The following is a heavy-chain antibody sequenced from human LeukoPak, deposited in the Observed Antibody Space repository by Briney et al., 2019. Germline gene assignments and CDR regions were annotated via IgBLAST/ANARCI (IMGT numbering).Heavy chain of an antibody. CDR1: GGSISSGDYS. Sequence: SETLSLTCAVSGGSISSGDYSWSWIRQPPGKGLEWIGYIFQSGSTYYNPPLKSRVTISVDRSKNQFSLKLSSVTAADTAVYYCARVGSDWNDVRYNWFDPWGQGTLVTVSS. D-gene: IGHD1-1*01. J-gene: IGHJ5*02. V-gene: IGHV4-30-2*01. CDR2: IFQSGST. CDR3: ARVGSDWNDVRYNWFDP.